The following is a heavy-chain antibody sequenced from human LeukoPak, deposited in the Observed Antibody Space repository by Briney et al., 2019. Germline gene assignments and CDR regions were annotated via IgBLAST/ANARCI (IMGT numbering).Heavy chain of an antibody. Sequence: GGSLRLSCAASGFTFRSYWMSWARQAPGKGLEWVANIKQDGSEKYYVDSVKGRFTIPRDNAKNSLYLQMNSLRAEDTAVYYCARGGDYYDSSGYYWGDYWGQGTLVTVSS. CDR3: ARGGDYYDSSGYYWGDY. CDR1: GFTFRSYW. CDR2: IKQDGSEK. D-gene: IGHD3-22*01. V-gene: IGHV3-7*01. J-gene: IGHJ4*02.